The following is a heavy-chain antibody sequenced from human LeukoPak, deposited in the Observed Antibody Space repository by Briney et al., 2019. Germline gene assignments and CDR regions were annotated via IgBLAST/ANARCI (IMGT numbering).Heavy chain of an antibody. V-gene: IGHV4-39*07. J-gene: IGHJ4*02. CDR3: ARSGGRATGTDY. D-gene: IGHD1-1*01. CDR2: INHSGST. CDR1: GGSISSSTYY. Sequence: SETLSLTCTVSGGSISSSTYYWGWIRQPPGKGLEWIGEINHSGSTNYNPSLKSRVTISVDTSKNQFSLKLSSVTAADTAVYYCARSGGRATGTDYWGQGTLVTVSS.